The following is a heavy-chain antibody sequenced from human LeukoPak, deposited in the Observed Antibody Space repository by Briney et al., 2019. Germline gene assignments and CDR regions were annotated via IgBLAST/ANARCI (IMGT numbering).Heavy chain of an antibody. J-gene: IGHJ4*02. CDR2: ISSNGGST. CDR1: GFTLSSYA. CDR3: ARVTRGYYTY. Sequence: PGGSLRLSRAASGFTLSSYAMHWVRQAPGKGLEYVSAISSNGGSTYYASSVKGRFTISRDNSKNTLYLQMGSLRAEDMAVYYCARVTRGYYTYWGQGTLVTVSS. V-gene: IGHV3-64*01. D-gene: IGHD3-3*01.